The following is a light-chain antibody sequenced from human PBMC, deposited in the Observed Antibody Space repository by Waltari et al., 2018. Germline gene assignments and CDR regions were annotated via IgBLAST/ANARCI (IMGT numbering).Light chain of an antibody. V-gene: IGLV2-11*01. CDR2: EVN. CDR3: YSYADSYAWV. J-gene: IGLJ3*02. CDR1: SSDVGGYNY. Sequence: QSALTQPRSVSGSPGQSVTISCSGTSSDVGGYNYVSWYQQHPGKAPKFIIHEVNKRPSGVPTHCAGSKSCNTASLTISGLQEEDEADYYSYSYADSYAWVFGGGTKLTVL.